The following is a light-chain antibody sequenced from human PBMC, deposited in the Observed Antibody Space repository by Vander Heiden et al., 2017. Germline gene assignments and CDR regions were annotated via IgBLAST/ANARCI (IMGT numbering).Light chain of an antibody. J-gene: IGLJ2*01. V-gene: IGLV2-8*01. Sequence: QSALTQPPSASGSPGQSVAISCTGTSSDVGGYNYVSWYQQHPGKAPRLMIYEVNKRPSGVPDRFSGSKSGNAASLTVSGLQPEDEADYYCSSYAARNSVVFGGGTKLTVL. CDR3: SSYAARNSVV. CDR1: SSDVGGYNY. CDR2: EVN.